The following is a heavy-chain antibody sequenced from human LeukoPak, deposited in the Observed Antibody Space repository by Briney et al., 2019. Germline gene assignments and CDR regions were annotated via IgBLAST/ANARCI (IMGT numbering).Heavy chain of an antibody. CDR1: GGSISGYY. D-gene: IGHD2-8*02. Sequence: SETLSLTCTVSGGSISGYYWSWIRQPPGKGLECVGYIFYSGSTNYDPSFKSRVSISLDTSKSQFSLKLTSVTAADTAMYYCARLGFRTGDNSLADYWGRGTQVTVSS. CDR2: IFYSGST. V-gene: IGHV4-59*08. CDR3: ARLGFRTGDNSLADY. J-gene: IGHJ4*02.